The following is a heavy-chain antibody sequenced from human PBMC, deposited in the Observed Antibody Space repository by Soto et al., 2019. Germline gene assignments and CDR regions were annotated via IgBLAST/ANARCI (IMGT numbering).Heavy chain of an antibody. CDR3: ERDQLRFFDWRGYFDF. Sequence: GGSMRLSCAASGFTVSSNYMSWVRQAPGKGLEWVSVIYSGGSTYYADSVKGRFTISRDNSKNTLYLQMNSLRAEDTAVYYCERDQLRFFDWRGYFDFWGRGTLVPVSS. CDR1: GFTVSSNY. D-gene: IGHD3-9*01. V-gene: IGHV3-66*01. J-gene: IGHJ2*01. CDR2: IYSGGST.